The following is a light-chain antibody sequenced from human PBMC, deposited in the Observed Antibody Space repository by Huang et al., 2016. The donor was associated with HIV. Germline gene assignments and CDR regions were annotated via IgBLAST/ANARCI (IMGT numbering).Light chain of an antibody. V-gene: IGKV1-9*01. J-gene: IGKJ4*01. CDR3: QQFKSYPLT. CDR1: QGISSY. Sequence: IQLTQSPSSLSASVGDRVTITCRASQGISSYLAWYQQKPGKAPKLLIYAASTLQSGVPSSFSGNGSGTDFTLTSSSLQPEDFATYCCQQFKSYPLTFGGGTKVEIK. CDR2: AAS.